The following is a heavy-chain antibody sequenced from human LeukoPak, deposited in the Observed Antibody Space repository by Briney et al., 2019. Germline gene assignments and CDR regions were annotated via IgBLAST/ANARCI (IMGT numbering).Heavy chain of an antibody. CDR1: GGSISSYY. Sequence: SETLSLTCTVYGGSISSYYWSWIRQPPGKGLEWIGYIYYSGSTNYNPSLKSRVTISVDTSKNQFSLKLSSVTAADTAVYYCARVTYYDFWSGSPLFDYWGQGTLVTVSS. J-gene: IGHJ4*02. CDR3: ARVTYYDFWSGSPLFDY. CDR2: IYYSGST. V-gene: IGHV4-59*01. D-gene: IGHD3-3*01.